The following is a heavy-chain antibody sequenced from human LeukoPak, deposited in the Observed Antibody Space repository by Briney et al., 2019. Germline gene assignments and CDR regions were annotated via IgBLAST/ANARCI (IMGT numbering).Heavy chain of an antibody. CDR1: GLIFSNYA. V-gene: IGHV3-23*01. CDR3: AKIQWFGESTEY. D-gene: IGHD3-10*01. J-gene: IGHJ4*02. Sequence: GGSLRLSCAASGLIFSNYAMSWVRQAPGEGLEWVSSLSGSGGSTYYADSVKGRFTISRDNSKNTLYLQMNSLRAEDTAIYYCAKIQWFGESTEYWGQGTLVTVSS. CDR2: LSGSGGST.